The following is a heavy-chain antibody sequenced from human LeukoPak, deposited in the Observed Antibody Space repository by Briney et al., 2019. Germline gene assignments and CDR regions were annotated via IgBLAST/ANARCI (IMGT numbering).Heavy chain of an antibody. J-gene: IGHJ5*02. CDR3: ARVLLGSWDWFDP. CDR2: INPDGSAT. D-gene: IGHD3-10*01. Sequence: GGSLRLSCAASKFTFSSYWMHWVRQAPGKGLVWVSRINPDGSATNYADSVKGRFTISRDNAKNTLYLQMNSLRAEDTAVYYCARVLLGSWDWFDPWGQGTLVTVSS. CDR1: KFTFSSYW. V-gene: IGHV3-74*01.